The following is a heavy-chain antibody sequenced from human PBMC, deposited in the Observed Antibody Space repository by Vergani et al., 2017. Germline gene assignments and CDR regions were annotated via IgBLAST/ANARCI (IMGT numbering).Heavy chain of an antibody. CDR3: ARTTYGSGSYYGVA. D-gene: IGHD3-10*01. V-gene: IGHV4-38-2*01. J-gene: IGHJ5*02. Sequence: QVQLQESGPGLVKPSETLSLTCAVFGDSISSGYYWGWIRQPPGKGLEWIGSIYHSGSTYYNPSLKSRVTISVDTSKNQFSLKLSSVTAADTAVYYCARTTYGSGSYYGVAWGQGTLVTVSS. CDR2: IYHSGST. CDR1: GDSISSGYY.